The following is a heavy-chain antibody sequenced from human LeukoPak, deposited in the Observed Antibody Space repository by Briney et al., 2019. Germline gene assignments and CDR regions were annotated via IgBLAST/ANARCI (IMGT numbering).Heavy chain of an antibody. D-gene: IGHD1-1*01. CDR2: INPNTSAT. V-gene: IGHV1-2*02. CDR1: GYTFTAYY. CDR3: ARDDNFQFDS. Sequence: GASVKVSCKASGYTFTAYYMHWVRQAPGQGLKWMGWINPNTSATNYARKFQGRVTMTRDASINTAYMDLSRLTSGDTALYYCARDDNFQFDSWGQGTLVSVSS. J-gene: IGHJ4*02.